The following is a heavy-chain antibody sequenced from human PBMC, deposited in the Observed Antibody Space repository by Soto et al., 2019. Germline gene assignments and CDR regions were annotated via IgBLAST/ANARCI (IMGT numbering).Heavy chain of an antibody. Sequence: SGPTLVNPTQTLTLTCTFSGFSLSTSGVGVGWVRQPPGKALEWLALIYWDDDKRYSPSLKSRLTITKDTSKNQVVLTMTNMDPVDTAVYYCARRGTYGDFDYWGQGTLVTVSS. CDR2: IYWDDDK. J-gene: IGHJ4*02. V-gene: IGHV2-5*02. D-gene: IGHD3-16*01. CDR1: GFSLSTSGVG. CDR3: ARRGTYGDFDY.